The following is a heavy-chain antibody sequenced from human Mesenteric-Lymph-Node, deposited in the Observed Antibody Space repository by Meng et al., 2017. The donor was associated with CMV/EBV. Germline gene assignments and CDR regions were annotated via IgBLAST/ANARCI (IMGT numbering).Heavy chain of an antibody. V-gene: IGHV1-46*01. D-gene: IGHD3-10*01. CDR3: ARAKGCGDRCFHYYGMDV. CDR1: GYTFTSYY. J-gene: IGHJ6*02. Sequence: ASVKVSCKASGYTFTSYYMHWVRQAPGQGLEWMGIINPSGGSTSYAQKFQGRVTMTRDTSTSTVYMELSSLRSEDTAVYYCARAKGCGDRCFHYYGMDVWGQGTTVTVSS. CDR2: INPSGGST.